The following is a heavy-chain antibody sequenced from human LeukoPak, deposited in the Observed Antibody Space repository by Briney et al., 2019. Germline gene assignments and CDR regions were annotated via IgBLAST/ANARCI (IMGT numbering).Heavy chain of an antibody. CDR3: ARSQRGPYYSVDDPFDH. V-gene: IGHV4-59*11. D-gene: IGHD5/OR15-5a*01. CDR2: FYYSGST. Sequence: SETLSLTCTVSGDSISSLYWSWVRQPPGKGLEWIGYFYYSGSTNHNPSLKSRVTISVDTSKNQFSLKLSSVTAADTAVYYCARSQRGPYYSVDDPFDHWGQGTLVTVSS. CDR1: GDSISSLY. J-gene: IGHJ4*02.